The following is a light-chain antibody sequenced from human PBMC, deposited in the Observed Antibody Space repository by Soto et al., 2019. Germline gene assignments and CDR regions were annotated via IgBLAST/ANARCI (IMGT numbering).Light chain of an antibody. Sequence: QSVLTQPASVSGSPGPSITLSCPGTSSGVGGYNYVSWYQQHPGKAPKLMIYDVSNRPSGVSNRFSGSKSGNTASLTISGLQAEDEADYYCSSYTSSSTLEVFGTGTKVTVL. CDR1: SSGVGGYNY. CDR2: DVS. V-gene: IGLV2-14*01. J-gene: IGLJ1*01. CDR3: SSYTSSSTLEV.